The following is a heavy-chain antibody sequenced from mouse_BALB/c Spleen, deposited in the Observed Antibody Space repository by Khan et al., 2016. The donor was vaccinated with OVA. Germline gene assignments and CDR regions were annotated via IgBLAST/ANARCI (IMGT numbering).Heavy chain of an antibody. V-gene: IGHV2-6-4*01. Sequence: VELVESGPGLVAPSLSLSITCTVSGFSLSRYNIHWVRQPPGKGLEWLGMIWGGGGTDYNSTLKSRLSISKDNSKSQVFLKMNSLQTDDSAMYYCARAYYRYDGYYAMDYWGQGTSVTVSS. CDR2: IWGGGGT. D-gene: IGHD2-14*01. CDR1: GFSLSRYN. CDR3: ARAYYRYDGYYAMDY. J-gene: IGHJ4*01.